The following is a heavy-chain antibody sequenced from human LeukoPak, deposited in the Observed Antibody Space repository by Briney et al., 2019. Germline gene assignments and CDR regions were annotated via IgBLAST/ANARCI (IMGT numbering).Heavy chain of an antibody. D-gene: IGHD2-15*01. J-gene: IGHJ4*02. V-gene: IGHV4-34*01. CDR2: INQSGRT. Sequence: PSETLSLTCAVYGGSFSSYYWSWIRQPLGKGLEWIGEINQSGRTDYNPSLKSRVTISVDTSKNQFSLKLSSVTAADTAVYYCARALVAATGDFDYWGQGTLVTVSS. CDR1: GGSFSSYY. CDR3: ARALVAATGDFDY.